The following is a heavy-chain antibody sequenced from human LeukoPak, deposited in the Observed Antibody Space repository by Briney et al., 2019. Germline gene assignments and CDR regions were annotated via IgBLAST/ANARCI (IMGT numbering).Heavy chain of an antibody. D-gene: IGHD3-22*01. CDR2: ISSSSSYI. Sequence: PGGSLRLSCAASGFTFSSYSMDWVRQAPGKGLEWVSSISSSSSYIYYADSVKGRFTISRDNAKNSLYLQMNSLRAEDTAVYYCAKDGLGVITMIVTPYYFDYWGQGTLVTVSS. CDR3: AKDGLGVITMIVTPYYFDY. CDR1: GFTFSSYS. J-gene: IGHJ4*02. V-gene: IGHV3-21*04.